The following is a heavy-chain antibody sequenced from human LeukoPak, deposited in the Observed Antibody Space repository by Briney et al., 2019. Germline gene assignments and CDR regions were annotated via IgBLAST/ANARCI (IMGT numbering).Heavy chain of an antibody. CDR3: ARAPTFYGSGSYYNVPDY. V-gene: IGHV1-18*01. CDR1: GYTFTSYG. CDR2: ISAYNGNT. D-gene: IGHD3-10*01. Sequence: ASVTVSCKASGYTFTSYGISWVRQAPGQGLEWMGWISAYNGNTNYAKKLQGRVTMTTDTSTSTAYMELRSLRSDDTAVYYCARAPTFYGSGSYYNVPDYWGQGTLVTVSS. J-gene: IGHJ4*02.